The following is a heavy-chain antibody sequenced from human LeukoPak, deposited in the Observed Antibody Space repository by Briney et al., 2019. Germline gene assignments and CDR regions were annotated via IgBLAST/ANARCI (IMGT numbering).Heavy chain of an antibody. D-gene: IGHD1-26*01. Sequence: SGGSLRLSCTASGFTVSSNYMSWVRQAPGKGLEWVSVIYSGGSTYYADSVKGRFTISRDNSRNTLYLQMNSLRAEDTAVYYCARARSGSYYFVYWGQGTLVTVST. CDR2: IYSGGST. V-gene: IGHV3-53*01. J-gene: IGHJ4*02. CDR1: GFTVSSNY. CDR3: ARARSGSYYFVY.